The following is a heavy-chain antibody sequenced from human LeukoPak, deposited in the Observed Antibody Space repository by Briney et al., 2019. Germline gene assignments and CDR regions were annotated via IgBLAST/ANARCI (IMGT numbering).Heavy chain of an antibody. V-gene: IGHV3-15*01. CDR1: GFTFSNAW. Sequence: GGSLRLSCAASGFTFSNAWMSWVRQAPGKGLEWVGRIKSKTDGGTTDYAAPVKGRFTISRDDSKNTLYLRMNSLKTEDTAVYYCTTGFNYYDSSGYYYGQSPYYMDVWGKGTTVTVSS. J-gene: IGHJ6*03. CDR2: IKSKTDGGTT. D-gene: IGHD3-22*01. CDR3: TTGFNYYDSSGYYYGQSPYYMDV.